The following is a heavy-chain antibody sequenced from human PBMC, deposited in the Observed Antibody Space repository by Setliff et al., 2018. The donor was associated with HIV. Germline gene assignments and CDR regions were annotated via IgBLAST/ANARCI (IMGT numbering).Heavy chain of an antibody. D-gene: IGHD5-12*01. Sequence: GGSLRLSCAASGFAFSGHQMSWVRQAPGKGLEWVAKIKQDGGEKYYVDSVKGRFTISRDNAKNSLYLQMNSLRAEDTAMYYCARDWRSGYDLNFDYWGQGTLVTVSS. V-gene: IGHV3-7*01. CDR2: IKQDGGEK. J-gene: IGHJ4*02. CDR3: ARDWRSGYDLNFDY. CDR1: GFAFSGHQ.